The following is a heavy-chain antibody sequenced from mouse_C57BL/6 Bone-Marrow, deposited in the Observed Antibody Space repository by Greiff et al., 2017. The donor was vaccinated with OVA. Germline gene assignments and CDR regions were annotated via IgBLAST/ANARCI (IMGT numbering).Heavy chain of an antibody. J-gene: IGHJ2*01. CDR2: ISSGGSYT. Sequence: DVKLVESGGDLVKPGGSLKLSCAASGFTFSSYGMSWVRQTPDKRLEWVATISSGGSYTYYPDSVKGRFTISRDNAKNTLYLQMSSLKSEDTAMYYCARGYWGYWGQGTTLTVSS. CDR3: ARGYWGY. V-gene: IGHV5-6*02. CDR1: GFTFSSYG. D-gene: IGHD1-2*01.